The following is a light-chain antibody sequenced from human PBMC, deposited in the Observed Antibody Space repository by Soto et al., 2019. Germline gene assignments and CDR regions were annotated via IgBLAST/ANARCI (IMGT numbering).Light chain of an antibody. CDR3: QQYGSSQT. CDR2: GAS. V-gene: IGKV3-20*01. CDR1: QSVSSSY. Sequence: EIVLTQSPGTLSLSPGERATLSCRASQSVSSSYLAWYQQKPGQAPRLLIYGASTRATGIPDRFSGSGSATDFTLTISRLEPEDVAVYYCQQYGSSQTFGQGTKVEVK. J-gene: IGKJ1*01.